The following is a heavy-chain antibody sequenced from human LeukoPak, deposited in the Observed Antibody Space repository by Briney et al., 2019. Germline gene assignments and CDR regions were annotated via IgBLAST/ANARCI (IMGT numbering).Heavy chain of an antibody. V-gene: IGHV3-7*01. Sequence: GGSLRLSCAASGFTFSSYWMSWVRQAPGKGLEWVANIKQDGSEKYYVDSVKGRFTISRDNAKNSLFLQMTSLRAEDTAVYYCVRVTLAYWPYYFDHWGQGTLVTVSS. CDR3: VRVTLAYWPYYFDH. CDR2: IKQDGSEK. J-gene: IGHJ4*02. D-gene: IGHD2-15*01. CDR1: GFTFSSYW.